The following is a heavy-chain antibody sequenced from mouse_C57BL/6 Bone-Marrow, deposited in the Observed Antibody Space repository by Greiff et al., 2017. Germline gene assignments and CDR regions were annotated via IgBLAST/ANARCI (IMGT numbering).Heavy chain of an antibody. Sequence: EVQLQESGPGLVKPSQSLSLTCPVTGYSITSGSYWNWIRQVPGKKREWMGYISYDGSNNYNPTLKNRISITRDTSKNQFFLKLNSVTTEDTAAYYCASYEYDVFAYWGQGTLVTVSA. CDR2: ISYDGSN. V-gene: IGHV3-6*01. D-gene: IGHD2-4*01. J-gene: IGHJ3*01. CDR1: GYSITSGSY. CDR3: ASYEYDVFAY.